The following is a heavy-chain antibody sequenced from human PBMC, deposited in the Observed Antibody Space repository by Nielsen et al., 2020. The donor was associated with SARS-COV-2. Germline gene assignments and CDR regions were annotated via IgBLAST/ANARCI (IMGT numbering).Heavy chain of an antibody. CDR1: GFTFSSYA. CDR3: AKDTRKKYYDFWRAGEGFDP. D-gene: IGHD3/OR15-3a*01. V-gene: IGHV3-23*01. CDR2: IGASGVST. J-gene: IGHJ5*02. Sequence: GESLKISCAASGFTFSSYAMTWVRQAPGKGLEWVSAIGASGVSTYYADSVKDRFTISRDNSKSTLYLQMNSLRAEDTAIYYCAKDTRKKYYDFWRAGEGFDPWGQGTLVTVSS.